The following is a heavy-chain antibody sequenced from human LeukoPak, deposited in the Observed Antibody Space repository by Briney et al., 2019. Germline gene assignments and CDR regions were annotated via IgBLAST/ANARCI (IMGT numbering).Heavy chain of an antibody. CDR3: ASRPHSSGWGIDY. CDR1: GGSISSGDYY. V-gene: IGHV4-30-4*08. Sequence: SQTLSLTCTVSGGSISSGDYYWSWIRQPPEKGLEWIGYIYYSGSTYYNPSLKSRVTISVDTSKNQFSLKLSSVTAADTAVYYCASRPHSSGWGIDYWGQGTLVTVSS. D-gene: IGHD6-19*01. CDR2: IYYSGST. J-gene: IGHJ4*02.